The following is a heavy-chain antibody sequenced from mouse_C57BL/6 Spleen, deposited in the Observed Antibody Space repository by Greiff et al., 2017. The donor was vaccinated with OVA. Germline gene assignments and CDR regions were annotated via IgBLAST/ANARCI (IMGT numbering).Heavy chain of an antibody. CDR2: SWWDDDK. V-gene: IGHV8-8*01. CDR3: ARIDGGDDGYCYFDY. J-gene: IGHJ2*01. CDR1: GFSLSTFGMG. Sequence: QVTLKVSGPGILQPSQTLSLTCSFSGFSLSTFGMGVGWIRQPSGKGLEWLAHSWWDDDKYYNPALKSRLTIPKDTSKNQVFLKIANVDTADTATYSCARIDGGDDGYCYFDYWGQGTTLTVSS. D-gene: IGHD2-3*01.